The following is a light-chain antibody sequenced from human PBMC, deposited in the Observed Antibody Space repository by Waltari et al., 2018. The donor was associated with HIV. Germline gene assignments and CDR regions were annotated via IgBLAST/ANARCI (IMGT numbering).Light chain of an antibody. Sequence: IVLTLSPGTLSFSPGDSATLSSRASQSVSRNHFAWYPQKPGLSPRLLIYGASTRATGIPDRFGGSGSGTDFTLTISRLEPEDSAVYYCQQYATSSYTFGQGTKLEIK. J-gene: IGKJ2*01. CDR3: QQYATSSYT. V-gene: IGKV3-20*01. CDR1: QSVSRNH. CDR2: GAS.